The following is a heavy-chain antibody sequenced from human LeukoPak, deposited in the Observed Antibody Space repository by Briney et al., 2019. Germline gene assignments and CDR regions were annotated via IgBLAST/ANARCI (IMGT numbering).Heavy chain of an antibody. D-gene: IGHD6-13*01. CDR3: ARSGMGATEIDY. CDR1: GFTFSDYF. Sequence: PGGSLRLSCAASGFTFSDYFMSWVRQAPGKGLEWLSYISGRGNYVDYAESLKGRITISRDNAKNSLYLQMNSLRAEDTAVYYCARSGMGATEIDYWGQGTLVTVSS. V-gene: IGHV3-11*06. CDR2: ISGRGNYV. J-gene: IGHJ4*02.